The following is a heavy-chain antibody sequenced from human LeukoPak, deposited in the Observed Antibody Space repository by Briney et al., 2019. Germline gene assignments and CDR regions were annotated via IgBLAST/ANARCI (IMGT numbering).Heavy chain of an antibody. CDR3: ARGIIVGATWGENYNCFDP. J-gene: IGHJ5*02. V-gene: IGHV4-59*01. CDR2: IYYSGST. D-gene: IGHD1-26*01. CDR1: GGSISSYN. Sequence: SETLSLTCTVPGGSISSYNWRWLRQPPGKGLEGGGYIYYSGSTNYNPSLKSRLTISEDTSKNQFSLKLSSVTAADTAGYYCARGIIVGATWGENYNCFDPWGQGTLVTVSS.